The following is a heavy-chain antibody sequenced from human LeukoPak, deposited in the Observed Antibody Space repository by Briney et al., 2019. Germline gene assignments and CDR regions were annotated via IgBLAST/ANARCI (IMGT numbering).Heavy chain of an antibody. J-gene: IGHJ4*02. D-gene: IGHD6-13*01. CDR1: GGSISGYY. CDR2: IYTNGDT. CDR3: ARAAGAAGGQYFDC. Sequence: SETLSLTCTVSGGSISGYYWSWIRQPAGQGLEWIGRIYTNGDTKFNPSLKSRVTMSVDTSKNQLSLKLRPVTAADTAVYYCARAAGAAGGQYFDCWGQGTLVTVSS. V-gene: IGHV4-4*07.